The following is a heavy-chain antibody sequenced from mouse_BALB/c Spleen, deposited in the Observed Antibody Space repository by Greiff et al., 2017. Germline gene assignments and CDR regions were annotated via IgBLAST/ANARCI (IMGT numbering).Heavy chain of an antibody. J-gene: IGHJ4*01. CDR3: ARGEIYYYGMDY. V-gene: IGHV1-67*01. Sequence: VQLQQSGPELVRPGVSVKISCKGSGYTFTDYAMHWVKQSHAKSLEWIGVISTYYGNTNYNQKFKGKATMTVDKSSSTAYMEPARLTSEDSAIYYCARGEIYYYGMDYWGQGTSVTVSS. CDR2: ISTYYGNT. CDR1: GYTFTDYA.